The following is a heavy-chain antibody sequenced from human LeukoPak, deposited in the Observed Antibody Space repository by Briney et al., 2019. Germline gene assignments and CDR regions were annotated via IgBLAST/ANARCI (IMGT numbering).Heavy chain of an antibody. Sequence: GASVKVSCKASGGTFSSYAISWVRQATGQGLEWMGRIIPIFGIANYAQKFQGRVTITADKSTSTAYMELSSLRSEDTAVYYCARDRATRDGYNQAFYGMDVWGQGTTVTVSS. CDR3: ARDRATRDGYNQAFYGMDV. V-gene: IGHV1-69*04. D-gene: IGHD5-24*01. J-gene: IGHJ6*02. CDR1: GGTFSSYA. CDR2: IIPIFGIA.